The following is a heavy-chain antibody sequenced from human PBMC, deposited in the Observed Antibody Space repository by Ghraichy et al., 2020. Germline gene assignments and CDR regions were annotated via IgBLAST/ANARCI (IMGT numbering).Heavy chain of an antibody. J-gene: IGHJ2*01. D-gene: IGHD6-13*01. CDR1: GFTVSSNY. CDR2: IYSGGST. V-gene: IGHV3-66*01. CDR3: ARILGGYSSSPRYFDL. Sequence: GGSLRLSCAASGFTVSSNYMSWVRQAPGKGLEWVSVIYSGGSTYYADSVKGRFTISRDNSKNTLYLQMNSLRAEDTAVYYCARILGGYSSSPRYFDLWGRGTLVTVSS.